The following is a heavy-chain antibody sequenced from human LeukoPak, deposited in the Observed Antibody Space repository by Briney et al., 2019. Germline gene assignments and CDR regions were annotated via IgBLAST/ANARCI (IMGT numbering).Heavy chain of an antibody. V-gene: IGHV4-59*12. Sequence: SETLSLTCTVSGGSISSYYRSWIRQPPGKGLEWIGYIYYSGSTNYNPSLKSRVTISVDTSKNQFSLKLSSVTAADTAVYYCARDHYDSSGSFDPWGQGTLVTVSS. CDR1: GGSISSYY. J-gene: IGHJ5*02. CDR2: IYYSGST. D-gene: IGHD3-22*01. CDR3: ARDHYDSSGSFDP.